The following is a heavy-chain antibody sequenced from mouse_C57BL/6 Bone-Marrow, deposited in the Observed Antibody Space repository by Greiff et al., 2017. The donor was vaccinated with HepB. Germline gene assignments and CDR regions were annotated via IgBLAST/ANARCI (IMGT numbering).Heavy chain of an antibody. Sequence: EVQLQQSGAELVRPGASVKLSCTASGFNIKDDYMHWVKQRPEQGLEWIGWIDPENGDTEYASKFQGKATITADTSSNTAYLQLSSLTSEDTAVYYCTTRDYDDDYYAMDYWGQGTSVTVSS. D-gene: IGHD2-4*01. CDR1: GFNIKDDY. CDR2: IDPENGDT. CDR3: TTRDYDDDYYAMDY. J-gene: IGHJ4*01. V-gene: IGHV14-4*01.